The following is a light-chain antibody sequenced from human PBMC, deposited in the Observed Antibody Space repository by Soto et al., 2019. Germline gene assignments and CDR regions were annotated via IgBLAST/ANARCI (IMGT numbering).Light chain of an antibody. J-gene: IGKJ1*01. CDR3: QHLNGYPRT. V-gene: IGKV1-9*01. CDR1: RAISTY. CDR2: AAS. Sequence: DIQLTQSPSFLSASVGDRVSITCRASRAISTYLAWYQQEPGKAPKLLIYAASTLQSGVPSRFSGSGSGTEFTLTISSLQPEDFATYYCQHLNGYPRTFGQGTKVEIK.